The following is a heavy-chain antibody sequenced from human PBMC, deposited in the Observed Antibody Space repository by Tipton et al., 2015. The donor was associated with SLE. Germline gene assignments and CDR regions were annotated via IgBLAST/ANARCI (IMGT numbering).Heavy chain of an antibody. Sequence: TLSLTCTVSGGSISSSSYYLGWIRQPPGKGLEWIGEINHSGSTNYNPSLKSRVTISVDTSKNQFSLKLSSVTAADTAVYYCARGKRIRIPRGLDWFDPWGQGTLVTVSS. CDR2: INHSGST. CDR1: GGSISSSSYY. J-gene: IGHJ5*02. CDR3: ARGKRIRIPRGLDWFDP. V-gene: IGHV4-39*07. D-gene: IGHD1-14*01.